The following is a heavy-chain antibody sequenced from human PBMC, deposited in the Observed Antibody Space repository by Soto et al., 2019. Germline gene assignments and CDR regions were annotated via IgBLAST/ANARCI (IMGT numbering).Heavy chain of an antibody. CDR3: AKDLSTTVVNLLDS. CDR1: GFTFSNYA. Sequence: GGSLRLSGAAAGFTFSNYAMSWVRQAPGKGLEWVSAISGSGDSTYYPDSVKGRFTISRDSSKNTLYLRMNSLRAEDTAVYYCAKDLSTTVVNLLDSWAQGTLVPVSS. CDR2: ISGSGDST. D-gene: IGHD4-17*01. J-gene: IGHJ4*02. V-gene: IGHV3-23*01.